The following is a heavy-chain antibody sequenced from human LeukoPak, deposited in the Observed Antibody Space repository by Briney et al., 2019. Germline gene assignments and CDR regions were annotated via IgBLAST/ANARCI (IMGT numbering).Heavy chain of an antibody. CDR1: GYTFTSYY. V-gene: IGHV1-46*01. D-gene: IGHD5-18*01. J-gene: IGHJ3*02. Sequence: GASVKVSCKASGYTFTSYYMHWVRQAPGQGLEWMGIINPSGGSTSYAQKFQGRVTMTRDTSTGTVYMELSSLRSEDTAVHYCARAQGTAMVRRAFDIWGQGTMVTVSS. CDR2: INPSGGST. CDR3: ARAQGTAMVRRAFDI.